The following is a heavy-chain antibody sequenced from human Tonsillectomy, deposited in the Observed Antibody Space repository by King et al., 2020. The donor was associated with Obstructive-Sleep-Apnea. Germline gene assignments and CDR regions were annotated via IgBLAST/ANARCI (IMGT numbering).Heavy chain of an antibody. CDR3: ARDRGTYYYDRKYYFDY. Sequence: VQLVESGGGLVQPGGSLRLSCAASGFTFSSYWMSWVRQAPEKGLEWVANIKQDGSEEYYVDSVKGRFTISRDDAKNSLYLQMNSLRAEDTAVYYCARDRGTYYYDRKYYFDYWGQGTLVTVSS. V-gene: IGHV3-7*01. CDR2: IKQDGSEE. CDR1: GFTFSSYW. D-gene: IGHD3-22*01. J-gene: IGHJ4*02.